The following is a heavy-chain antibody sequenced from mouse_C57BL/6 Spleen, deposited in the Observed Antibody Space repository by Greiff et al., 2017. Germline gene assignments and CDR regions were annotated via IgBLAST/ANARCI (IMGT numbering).Heavy chain of an antibody. CDR1: GYTFTSYW. Sequence: QVQLQQPGAELVRPGSSVKLSCKASGYTFTSYWMHWVKQRPIQGLEWIGNIDPSDSETHYNQKFKDKATLTVDKSSSTAYMQLSSLTSEDSAVYCCARRRYYAMDYWGQGTSVTVSS. J-gene: IGHJ4*01. CDR2: IDPSDSET. V-gene: IGHV1-52*01. CDR3: ARRRYYAMDY.